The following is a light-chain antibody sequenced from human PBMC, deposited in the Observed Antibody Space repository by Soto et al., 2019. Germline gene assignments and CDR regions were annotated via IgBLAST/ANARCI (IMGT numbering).Light chain of an antibody. CDR3: SSHTSSRTYV. Sequence: QSVLTQPASVSGSPGQSITISCTGISSDIGGYNSVSWYQQHPGKAPKLIIYEVTNRPSGVSNRFSGSESGNTASLTISGLQPEDEADYYCSSHTSSRTYVXGTGTKAPS. V-gene: IGLV2-14*01. CDR2: EVT. J-gene: IGLJ1*01. CDR1: SSDIGGYNS.